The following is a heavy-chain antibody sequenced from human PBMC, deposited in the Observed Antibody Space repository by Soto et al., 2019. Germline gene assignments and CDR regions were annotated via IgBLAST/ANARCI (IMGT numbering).Heavy chain of an antibody. CDR2: INPSGGST. J-gene: IGHJ6*04. CDR1: GYTFTSYY. CDR3: ARDLSAPPDYHYGMDV. V-gene: IGHV1-46*01. Sequence: ASVKVSCKASGYTFTSYYMHWVRQAPGQGLEWMGIINPSGGSTSYAQKFQGRVTMTRDTSTSTVYMELSSLRSEDTAVYYCARDLSAPPDYHYGMDVWGKGTTVTVDS.